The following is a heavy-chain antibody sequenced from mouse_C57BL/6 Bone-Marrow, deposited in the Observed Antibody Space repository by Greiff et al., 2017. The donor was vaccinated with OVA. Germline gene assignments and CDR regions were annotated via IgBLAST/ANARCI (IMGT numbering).Heavy chain of an antibody. Sequence: VMLVESGPALVAPSQSLSITCTVSGFSLTSYGVSWVRQPPGKGLEWLGVIWGDGSTNYHSAHISRLSISKDNSKSQVFLKLNRLQTDDTATYYCANLYYDYDVGAMDYWGQGTSVTVSS. V-gene: IGHV2-3*01. CDR2: IWGDGST. D-gene: IGHD2-4*01. CDR3: ANLYYDYDVGAMDY. J-gene: IGHJ4*01. CDR1: GFSLTSYG.